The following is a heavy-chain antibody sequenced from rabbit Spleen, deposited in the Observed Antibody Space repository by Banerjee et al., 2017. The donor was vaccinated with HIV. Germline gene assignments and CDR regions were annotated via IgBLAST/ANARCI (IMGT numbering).Heavy chain of an antibody. CDR3: ARGGDYVSFIYDYYSGMDL. CDR1: GFTISGYW. D-gene: IGHD2-1*01. CDR2: INVATGKP. J-gene: IGHJ6*01. Sequence: QEQLEESGGRLVQPGGSLTLSCKAFGFTISGYWMNWVRQAPGKGLEWIACINVATGKPVYATWAKGRFTISRTSSTTVTLRMTSLTAADTATYFCARGGDYVSFIYDYYSGMDLWGPGTLVTVS. V-gene: IGHV1S45*01.